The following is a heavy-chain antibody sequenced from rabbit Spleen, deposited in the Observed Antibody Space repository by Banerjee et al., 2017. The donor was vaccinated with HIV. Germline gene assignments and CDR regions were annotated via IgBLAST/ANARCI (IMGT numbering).Heavy chain of an antibody. CDR3: GRDLAGAIGWNFNL. J-gene: IGHJ4*01. D-gene: IGHD4-1*01. V-gene: IGHV1S40*01. CDR1: GLDLSSRYW. CDR2: INTATAKG. Sequence: QSLEESGGDLVKPGASLTLTCKASGLDLSSRYWICWVRQAPGKGLEWIACINTATAKGVYARWAKGRFTISKTSSTTVTLQMTSLTVADTATYFCGRDLAGAIGWNFNLWGQGTLVTVS.